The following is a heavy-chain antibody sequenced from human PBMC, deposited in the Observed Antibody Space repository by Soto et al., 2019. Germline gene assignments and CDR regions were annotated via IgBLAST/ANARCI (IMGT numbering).Heavy chain of an antibody. Sequence: EVQLVESGGGLVQPGGSLRLSCAASGFTFSSYSMNWVRQAPGKGLEWVSYISSSSSTIYYADSVKGRFTISRDNAKNSLYLHMNSLRAEDTAVYYCARANYYGSPGDFDYWGQGTLVTVSS. CDR3: ARANYYGSPGDFDY. J-gene: IGHJ4*02. D-gene: IGHD3-10*01. CDR1: GFTFSSYS. V-gene: IGHV3-48*01. CDR2: ISSSSSTI.